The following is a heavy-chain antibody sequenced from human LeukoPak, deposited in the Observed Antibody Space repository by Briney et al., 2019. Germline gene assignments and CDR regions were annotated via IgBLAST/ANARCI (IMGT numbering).Heavy chain of an antibody. Sequence: GGSLRLSCAVSGLSVSDNYMAWVRQAPVRGLEWVSAIHSGDNTFYTDSVKGRFTISRDNAKNLLYLQMNSLRAEDTAVYYCAPGIAAHWGQGTLVTVSS. V-gene: IGHV3-53*01. J-gene: IGHJ4*02. CDR2: IHSGDNT. CDR1: GLSVSDNY. D-gene: IGHD6-25*01. CDR3: APGIAAH.